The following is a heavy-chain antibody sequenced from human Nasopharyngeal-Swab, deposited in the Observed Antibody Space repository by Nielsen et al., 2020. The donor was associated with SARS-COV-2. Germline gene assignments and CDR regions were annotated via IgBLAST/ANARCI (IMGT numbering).Heavy chain of an antibody. CDR1: GFTFSGSA. CDR2: IRSKANSYAT. V-gene: IGHV3-73*01. CDR3: TRLDVAAAGTPDHY. Sequence: GGSLRLSCAASGFTFSGSAMHWARQASGKGLEWVGRIRSKANSYATAYAASVKGRFTISRDDSKNTAYLQMNSLKTEDTAAYYCTRLDVAAAGTPDHYWGQGTLVTVSS. D-gene: IGHD6-13*01. J-gene: IGHJ4*02.